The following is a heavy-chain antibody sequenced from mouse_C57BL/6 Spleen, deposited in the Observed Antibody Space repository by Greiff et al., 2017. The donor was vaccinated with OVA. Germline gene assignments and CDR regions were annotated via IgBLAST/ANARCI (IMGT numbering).Heavy chain of an antibody. CDR3: VRQELYYNAMDY. J-gene: IGHJ4*01. D-gene: IGHD2-1*01. V-gene: IGHV10-1*01. CDR2: IRSKSNNYAT. Sequence: DVHLVESGGGLVQPKGSLKLSCAASGFSFNTYAMNWVRQAPGKGLEWVARIRSKSNNYATYYADSVKDRFTISRDDSESMLYLQMNNLKTEDTAMYYCVRQELYYNAMDYWGQGTSVTVSS. CDR1: GFSFNTYA.